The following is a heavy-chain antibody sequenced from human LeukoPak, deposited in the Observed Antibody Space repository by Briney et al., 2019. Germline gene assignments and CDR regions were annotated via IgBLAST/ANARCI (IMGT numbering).Heavy chain of an antibody. CDR3: ARGGNSKASDY. D-gene: IGHD4-23*01. CDR1: GGSISSGGYY. J-gene: IGHJ4*02. Sequence: SETLSLTCTVSGGSISSGGYYWSWIRQHPGKGLEWIGYIYYSGSTYYNPSLRSRVTISVDTSKNQFSLKLSSVTAADTAVYYCARGGNSKASDYWGQGTLVTVSS. CDR2: IYYSGST. V-gene: IGHV4-31*03.